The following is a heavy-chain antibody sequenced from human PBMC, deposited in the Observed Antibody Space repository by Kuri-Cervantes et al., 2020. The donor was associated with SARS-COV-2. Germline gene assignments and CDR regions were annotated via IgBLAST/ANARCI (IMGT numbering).Heavy chain of an antibody. Sequence: SETLSLTCTVSGYSISSDYYWGWIRQPPGKGLEWIGSVYRSGSTYNNPSLESRVTILVDTSKNQFSLRLSSVTAADTAVYYCARHRGRIAARFYYMDVWGKGTTVTVSS. CDR2: VYRSGST. J-gene: IGHJ6*03. D-gene: IGHD6-6*01. V-gene: IGHV4-38-2*02. CDR3: ARHRGRIAARFYYMDV. CDR1: GYSISSDYY.